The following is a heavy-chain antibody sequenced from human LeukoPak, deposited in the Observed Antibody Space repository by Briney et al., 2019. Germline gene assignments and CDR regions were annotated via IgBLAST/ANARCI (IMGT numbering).Heavy chain of an antibody. D-gene: IGHD5-18*01. CDR1: GGSFSGYY. V-gene: IGHV4-34*01. CDR2: INHSGST. J-gene: IGHJ2*01. CDR3: ARGRGIQLWFSPGHFDL. Sequence: SETLSLTCAVYGGSFSGYYWSWIRQPPGKGLEWIGEINHSGSTNYNPSLESRVTISVDTSKNQFSLKLSSVTAADTAVYYCARGRGIQLWFSPGHFDLWGRGTLSLSPQ.